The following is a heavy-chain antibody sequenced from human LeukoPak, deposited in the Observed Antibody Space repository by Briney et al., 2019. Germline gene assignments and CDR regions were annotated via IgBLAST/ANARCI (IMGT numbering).Heavy chain of an antibody. CDR3: ARGRRNQLARGRGFDWFDP. V-gene: IGHV4-34*01. D-gene: IGHD1-14*01. Sequence: SETLSLTCAVYDGSLSAYYWSWIRLPPGKGLEWIGDITYTGSTNYNPSRESRVTISIDRSKNQFSLKLTSVTAADTAVFYCARGRRNQLARGRGFDWFDPWGQGTVVTVSS. J-gene: IGHJ5*02. CDR1: DGSLSAYY. CDR2: ITYTGST.